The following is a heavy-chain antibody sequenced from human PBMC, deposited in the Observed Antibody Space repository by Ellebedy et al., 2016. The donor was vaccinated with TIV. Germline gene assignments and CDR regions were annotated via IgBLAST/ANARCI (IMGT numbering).Heavy chain of an antibody. Sequence: GESLKISCAASGFTFSTYWMTWVRQAPGKGLKWVANIKQDGSEKHYVDSVKGRFTISRDNAKNSLYLQMNSLRAEDTAVYYCVRGMHVWGQGTTVTVSS. CDR1: GFTFSTYW. CDR2: IKQDGSEK. J-gene: IGHJ6*02. V-gene: IGHV3-7*03. CDR3: VRGMHV.